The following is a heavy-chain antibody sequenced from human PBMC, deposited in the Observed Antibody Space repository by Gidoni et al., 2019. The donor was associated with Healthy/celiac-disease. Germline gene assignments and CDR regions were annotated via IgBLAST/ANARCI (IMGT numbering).Heavy chain of an antibody. J-gene: IGHJ6*01. D-gene: IGHD2-2*01. CDR3: AKTGVDITSWQYYYYYGMDV. CDR1: GFTFSNHA. V-gene: IGHV3-23*01. CDR2: ISGSGGST. Sequence: EVQLLESGGGLVQPGGSLRLSCAASGFTFSNHAMSWVRQAPGKGLEWVSGISGSGGSTYYVDSVKGRFTISRNNANNTLYLQMNSLRAEDTAVFFCAKTGVDITSWQYYYYYGMDVWGQGTTVTVSS.